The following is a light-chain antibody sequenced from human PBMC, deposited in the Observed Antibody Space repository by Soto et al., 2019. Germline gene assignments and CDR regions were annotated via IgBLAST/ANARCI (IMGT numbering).Light chain of an antibody. V-gene: IGKV3-15*01. Sequence: EIVMTQSPATLSVSPGERATLSCRASQSVSSNLAWYQQKPGQAPRLLIYGASTRATGIPARFSGSESGTEFTLTISSLQSEDFAVYYCQQYNNWPLTFGGGTKVEIQ. CDR2: GAS. CDR3: QQYNNWPLT. J-gene: IGKJ4*01. CDR1: QSVSSN.